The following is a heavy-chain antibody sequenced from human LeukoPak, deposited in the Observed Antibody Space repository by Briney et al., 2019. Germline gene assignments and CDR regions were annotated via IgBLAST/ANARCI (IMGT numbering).Heavy chain of an antibody. CDR2: IYSGGST. CDR1: GVTVSSQY. J-gene: IGHJ4*02. V-gene: IGHV3-53*04. CDR3: ARAERAFFDY. Sequence: GGSLRLSCAASGVTVSSQYINWVRRAPGKGLEWVSVIYSGGSTYYADSVKGRFTISRHNSHNTLYLQMNSLRAEDTAVYYCARAERAFFDYWGQGTLVTVSS.